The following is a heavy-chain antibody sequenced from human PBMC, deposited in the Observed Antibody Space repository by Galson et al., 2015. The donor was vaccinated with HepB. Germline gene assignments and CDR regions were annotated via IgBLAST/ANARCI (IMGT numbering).Heavy chain of an antibody. D-gene: IGHD4-17*01. CDR1: GGSISSSSYY. J-gene: IGHJ5*02. Sequence: ETLSLTCTVSGGSISSSSYYWGWIRQPPGKGLEWIGSIYYSGSTYYNPSLKSRVTISVDTSKNQYSLKLSSVTAADTAVYYCARRGYGDYVLRAWGRGTLVTVSS. CDR3: ARRGYGDYVLRA. CDR2: IYYSGST. V-gene: IGHV4-39*01.